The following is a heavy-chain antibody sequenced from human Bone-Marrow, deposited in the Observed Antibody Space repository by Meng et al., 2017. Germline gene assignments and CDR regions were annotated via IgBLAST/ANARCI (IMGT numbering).Heavy chain of an antibody. CDR1: GGSFSGYY. CDR3: ARFLPGYSYGFDY. CDR2: INHSGST. J-gene: IGHJ4*02. Sequence: SETLSLTCAVYGGSFSGYYWSWIRQPPGKGLEWIGEINHSGSTNYNPSLKSRVTISVDTSKNQFSLKLSSVTAADTAVYYCARFLPGYSYGFDYWGQGTRVTCYS. D-gene: IGHD5-18*01. V-gene: IGHV4-34*01.